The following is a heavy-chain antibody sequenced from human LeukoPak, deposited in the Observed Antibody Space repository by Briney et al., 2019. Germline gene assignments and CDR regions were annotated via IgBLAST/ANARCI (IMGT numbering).Heavy chain of an antibody. J-gene: IGHJ4*02. CDR3: AKGPYYDSSGYYVY. V-gene: IGHV4-34*01. D-gene: IGHD3-22*01. CDR1: GGSFCGYS. Sequence: SETLSLTCAVYGGSFCGYSWNWIRQPPGKGLEWLGEVNHSGSTNHNPSLKSRVTISVNTSTNQFSLRLSSVTAADTAVYYCAKGPYYDSSGYYVYWGQGTLVTVSS. CDR2: VNHSGST.